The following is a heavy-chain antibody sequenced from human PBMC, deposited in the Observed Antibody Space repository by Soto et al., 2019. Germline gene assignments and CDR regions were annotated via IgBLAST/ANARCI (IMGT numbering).Heavy chain of an antibody. CDR2: ISYDGSNK. J-gene: IGHJ6*02. D-gene: IGHD3-10*01. CDR1: GFTFSSYA. CDR3: ARPDAYYYGSGSGYYYGMDV. Sequence: GGSLRLSCAASGFTFSSYAMHWVRQAPGKGLEWVAVISYDGSNKYYADSVKGRFTISRDNSKNTLYLQMNSLRAEDTAVYYCARPDAYYYGSGSGYYYGMDVWGQGTTVTVSS. V-gene: IGHV3-30-3*01.